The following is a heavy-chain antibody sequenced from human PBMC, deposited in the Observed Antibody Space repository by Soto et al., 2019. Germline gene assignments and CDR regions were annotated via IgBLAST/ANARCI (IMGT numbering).Heavy chain of an antibody. CDR3: AAKGGDNGSDH. D-gene: IGHD3-16*01. Sequence: QVQLQESGPGLVKPSETLSLTCGVSGVSITRSFWWHWVRQSPGKGLEWLGEIYHTGSTNYNPSLRGRVTISVDHSRNQFSLSLTSVTAADTAFYFCAAKGGDNGSDHWGQGTRVTVSS. CDR1: GVSITRSFW. V-gene: IGHV4-4*02. J-gene: IGHJ4*02. CDR2: IYHTGST.